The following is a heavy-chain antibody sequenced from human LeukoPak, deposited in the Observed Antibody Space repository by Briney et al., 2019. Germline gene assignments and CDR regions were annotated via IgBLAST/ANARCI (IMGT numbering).Heavy chain of an antibody. J-gene: IGHJ4*02. CDR2: ISISGYTT. Sequence: GGSLRLSCAASGFFFSNYEMNWVRQAPGKGLEWVSYISISGYTTYHADSVKGRFTISRDNAKNSLYLQMNSLRAEDTAVYYLAPDHVSSSGFLHYLDHLGQGTLVHVPS. D-gene: IGHD3-22*01. V-gene: IGHV3-48*03. CDR1: GFFFSNYE. CDR3: APDHVSSSGFLHYLDH.